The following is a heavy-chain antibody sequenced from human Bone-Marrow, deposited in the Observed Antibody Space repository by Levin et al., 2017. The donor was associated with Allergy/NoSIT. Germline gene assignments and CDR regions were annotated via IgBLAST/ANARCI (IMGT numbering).Heavy chain of an antibody. D-gene: IGHD1-1*01. CDR1: GFTFSNYG. V-gene: IGHV3-33*01. Sequence: GESLKISCAASGFTFSNYGMYWVRQAPDKGLEWVAVMWFDGSNKYYADSVKGRFNISRDNFKNTLYLRMDSLRVEDTGVYYCVRGSNTGYYYGMDVWGQGTTVTVSS. CDR3: VRGSNTGYYYGMDV. J-gene: IGHJ6*02. CDR2: MWFDGSNK.